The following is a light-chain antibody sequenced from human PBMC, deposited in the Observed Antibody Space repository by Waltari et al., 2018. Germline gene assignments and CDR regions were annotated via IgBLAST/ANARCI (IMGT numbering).Light chain of an antibody. J-gene: IGKJ1*01. Sequence: EIVMTQSPATLSVSPGERATLSCRASQSVSSNLAWYQQKPGQAPRLLIYGASTRATGIPARFRGSGSGTEFTLTISSLQSEDFAVYYCQQYNNWPPYPWTFGQGTKVEIK. CDR1: QSVSSN. CDR2: GAS. V-gene: IGKV3-15*01. CDR3: QQYNNWPPYPWT.